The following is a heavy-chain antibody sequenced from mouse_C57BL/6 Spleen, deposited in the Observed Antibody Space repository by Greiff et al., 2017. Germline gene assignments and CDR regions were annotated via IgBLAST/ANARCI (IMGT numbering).Heavy chain of an antibody. D-gene: IGHD1-1*01. CDR3: ARCDYYGSSGYWYFDV. J-gene: IGHJ1*03. CDR1: GYTFTNYW. V-gene: IGHV1-63*01. Sequence: QVHVKQSGAELVRPGTSVKMSCKASGYTFTNYWIGWAKQRPGHGLEWIGDIYPGGGYTNYNEKFKGKATLTADKSSSTAYMQFSSLTSEDSAIYYCARCDYYGSSGYWYFDVWGTGTTVTVSS. CDR2: IYPGGGYT.